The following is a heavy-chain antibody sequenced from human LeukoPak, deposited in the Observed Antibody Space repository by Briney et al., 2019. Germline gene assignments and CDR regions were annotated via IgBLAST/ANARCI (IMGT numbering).Heavy chain of an antibody. Sequence: GGSLRLSCTASRFTFSSYAMNWVRQAPGKGLEWVSGIGAGGTFTYYADSVKGRFTIFRDNSRNTLYLQMNSLRADDTAVYYCAKDLDYTTYGYYLDYWGQGTLVTVSS. D-gene: IGHD4-11*01. V-gene: IGHV3-23*01. CDR2: IGAGGTFT. CDR1: RFTFSSYA. J-gene: IGHJ4*02. CDR3: AKDLDYTTYGYYLDY.